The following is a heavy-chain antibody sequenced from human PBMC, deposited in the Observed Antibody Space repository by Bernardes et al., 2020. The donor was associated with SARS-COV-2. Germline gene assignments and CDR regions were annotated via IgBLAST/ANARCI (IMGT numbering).Heavy chain of an antibody. D-gene: IGHD3-16*01. Sequence: ASVKVSCKVSGFSLEAFSIHWVRQGPVKGLEWMGGFSPQDGYMIFAQKLQGRVTMAEDTSTDTAYMELTSLRSEDTAVYYCAVLGGGAFDLWGQGTMVTVSS. J-gene: IGHJ3*01. CDR1: GFSLEAFS. CDR3: AVLGGGAFDL. CDR2: FSPQDGYM. V-gene: IGHV1-24*01.